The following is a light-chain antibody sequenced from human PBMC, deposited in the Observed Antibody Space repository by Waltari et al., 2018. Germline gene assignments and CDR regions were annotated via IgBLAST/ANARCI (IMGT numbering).Light chain of an antibody. CDR1: RSAVGGYNR. CDR2: EVS. J-gene: IGLJ2*01. Sequence: QSALTQPPSVPGSPGQSVTISCPGPRSAVGGYNRVSWYQQPPGTAPKLIIYEVSDRPSGVPDRFSGSKSDNTASLTISGLQAEDEADYYCSSYTSSSTLVFGGGTKLTVL. V-gene: IGLV2-18*02. CDR3: SSYTSSSTLV.